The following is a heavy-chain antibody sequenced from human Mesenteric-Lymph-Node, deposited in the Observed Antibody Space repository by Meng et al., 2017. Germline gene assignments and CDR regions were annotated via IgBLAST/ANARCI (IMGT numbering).Heavy chain of an antibody. CDR3: ATFSSSGSGSYWSFDP. CDR2: ISDSGSN. V-gene: IGHV4-59*01. J-gene: IGHJ5*02. D-gene: IGHD3-10*01. Sequence: SETLSLTCTVSGGSISGYYWNWIRQSPGKGLEWIGYISDSGSNNYDPSHKSRVTISVDTSKKQFSLKLTSVTAENAAVYCCATFSSSGSGSYWSFDPWGQGTLVTVSS. CDR1: GGSISGYY.